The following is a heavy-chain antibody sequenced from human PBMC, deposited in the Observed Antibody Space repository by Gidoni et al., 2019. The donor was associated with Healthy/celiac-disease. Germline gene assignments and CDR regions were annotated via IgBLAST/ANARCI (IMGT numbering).Heavy chain of an antibody. J-gene: IGHJ5*02. Sequence: QVQLVESGGGVVQPGRSLRLSCAASGFTFSSYGMHWVRQAPGKGLEWVAVIWYDGSNKYYADSVKGRFTISRDNSKNTLYLQMNSLRAEDTAVYYCARELQLKNWFDPWGQGTLVTVSS. CDR3: ARELQLKNWFDP. V-gene: IGHV3-33*01. CDR2: IWYDGSNK. CDR1: GFTFSSYG. D-gene: IGHD6-13*01.